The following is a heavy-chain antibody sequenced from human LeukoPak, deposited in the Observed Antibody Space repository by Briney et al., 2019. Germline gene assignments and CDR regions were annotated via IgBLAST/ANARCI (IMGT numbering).Heavy chain of an antibody. CDR3: ARDAYYDSSGYYYEGYYFDY. V-gene: IGHV3-20*04. CDR1: GFTFDDYG. CDR2: INWNGGST. D-gene: IGHD3-22*01. J-gene: IGHJ4*02. Sequence: PGGSLRLSCAASGFTFDDYGMSWVRQAPGKGLEWVSGINWNGGSTGYADSVKGRFTISRDNAKNSLYLQMNSLRAEDTALYYCARDAYYDSSGYYYEGYYFDYWGQGTLVTVSS.